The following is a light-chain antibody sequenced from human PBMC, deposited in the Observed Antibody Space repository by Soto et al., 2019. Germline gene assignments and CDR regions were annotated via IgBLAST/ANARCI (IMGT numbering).Light chain of an antibody. J-gene: IGLJ2*01. V-gene: IGLV2-14*03. CDR1: SSDVGGYNY. CDR3: SSYTSSSPVV. Sequence: QSALTQPASVSGSPGQSITISCTGTSSDVGGYNYVSWYQLHPGKPPKLMIYDVSIRPSGVSNRFSGSKSGNTASLTISGLQAEDETDYYCSSYTSSSPVVFGGGTKLTVL. CDR2: DVS.